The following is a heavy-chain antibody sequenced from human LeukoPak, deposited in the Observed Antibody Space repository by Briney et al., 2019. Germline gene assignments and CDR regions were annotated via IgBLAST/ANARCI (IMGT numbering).Heavy chain of an antibody. Sequence: GESLKISCKGSGYNFNTEWIAWVRQMPGKGLEWMGIIYPDDSDTRYSPSFEGQVTISADKSISTAYLQWSGLKASDSAMYYCARQTGVPSAPKRAVFDSWGQGTLVIVSS. J-gene: IGHJ4*02. V-gene: IGHV5-51*01. D-gene: IGHD2-2*01. CDR3: ARQTGVPSAPKRAVFDS. CDR2: IYPDDSDT. CDR1: GYNFNTEW.